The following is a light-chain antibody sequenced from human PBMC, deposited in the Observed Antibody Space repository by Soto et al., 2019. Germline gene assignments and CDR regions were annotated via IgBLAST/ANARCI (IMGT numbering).Light chain of an antibody. V-gene: IGKV3-20*01. Sequence: DIVLTQSPGTLSLSPGERATLSCRASQSVSSNHLAWYQQKPGQAPRLLIYGGSSRATGIPVRFSGSGSETDFTLTITRLEPEDFAVYYCQQYDIWPPTFGQGTKVDIK. CDR1: QSVSSNH. J-gene: IGKJ1*01. CDR3: QQYDIWPPT. CDR2: GGS.